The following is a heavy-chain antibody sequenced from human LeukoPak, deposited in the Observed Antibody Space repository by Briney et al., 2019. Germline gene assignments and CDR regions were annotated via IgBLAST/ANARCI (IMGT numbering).Heavy chain of an antibody. CDR2: ISDSGYTT. V-gene: IGHV3-23*01. CDR3: AKSWLGEGVERD. D-gene: IGHD3-10*01. Sequence: EGSLRLSCAASGFTFRSYAMNWVRQAPGKGLEWISVISDSGYTTHYADSVKGRFTISRDNSKNTLYLQMNSLRAEDTAVYYCAKSWLGEGVERDWGQGTTVTVSS. CDR1: GFTFRSYA. J-gene: IGHJ6*02.